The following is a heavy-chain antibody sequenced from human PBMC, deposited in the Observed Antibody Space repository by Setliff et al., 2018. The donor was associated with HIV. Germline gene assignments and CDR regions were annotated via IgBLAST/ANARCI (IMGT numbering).Heavy chain of an antibody. V-gene: IGHV4-59*11. Sequence: PSETLSLTCTVSGGSISSHYWSWIRQPPGKGLEWIGSIYYSGSTNYNPSLKSRVTISVDTSKNQFSLKLSSVTAADTAVYYCARTPYSSSSDVWGQGTTVTVSS. CDR3: ARTPYSSSSDV. J-gene: IGHJ6*02. D-gene: IGHD2-2*01. CDR2: IYYSGST. CDR1: GGSISSHY.